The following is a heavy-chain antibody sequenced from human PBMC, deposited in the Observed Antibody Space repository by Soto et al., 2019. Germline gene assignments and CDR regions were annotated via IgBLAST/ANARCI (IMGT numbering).Heavy chain of an antibody. J-gene: IGHJ4*02. V-gene: IGHV1-2*04. CDR2: INTNSGGT. Sequence: ASVKVSCKASGYTFTSYYMHWVRQAPGQGLEWMGIINTNSGGTNYAQKFQGWVTMTRDTSISTAYMELSRLRSDDTSVYYCARGSGDDILTGYYIYWGQGTLVTVSS. CDR3: ARGSGDDILTGYYIY. CDR1: GYTFTSYY. D-gene: IGHD3-9*01.